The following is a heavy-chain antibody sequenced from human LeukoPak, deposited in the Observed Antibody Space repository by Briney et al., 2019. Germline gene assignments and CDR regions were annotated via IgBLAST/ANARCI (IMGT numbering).Heavy chain of an antibody. J-gene: IGHJ4*02. Sequence: GGSLRLSCAASGFTVSSNYMHWVRQAPGKGLEWVSGISWSSGSLGYADSVKGRFTISRDNAKNSLYLQMNSLRAEDTALYYCAKAELGYCSGGRCSGWAPFDHWGQGTLVTVSS. V-gene: IGHV3-9*01. CDR2: ISWSSGSL. D-gene: IGHD2-15*01. CDR3: AKAELGYCSGGRCSGWAPFDH. CDR1: GFTVSSNY.